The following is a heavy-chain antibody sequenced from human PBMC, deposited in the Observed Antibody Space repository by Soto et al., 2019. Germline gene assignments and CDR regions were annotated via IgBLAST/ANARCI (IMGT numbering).Heavy chain of an antibody. D-gene: IGHD4-4*01. V-gene: IGHV3-21*01. CDR3: ARDVIAPPNYFDP. CDR1: GFTFSSYS. CDR2: ISSSSSYI. J-gene: IGHJ5*02. Sequence: PGGSLRLSCAASGFTFSSYSMNWVRQAPGKGLEWVSSISSSSSYIYYADSVKGRFTISRDNAKNSLYLQMNSLRAEDTAVYCCARDVIAPPNYFDPWGQGTLVTVSS.